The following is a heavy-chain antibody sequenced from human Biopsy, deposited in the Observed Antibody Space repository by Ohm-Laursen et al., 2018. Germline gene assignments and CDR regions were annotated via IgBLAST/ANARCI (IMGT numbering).Heavy chain of an antibody. CDR3: ARDRDRRGWFDP. V-gene: IGHV4-4*07. Sequence: GTLSLTCTVSGGSLSSYSWSWIRQPAGKGLEWIGQIYTSGITNYNPSLKSRVTMSVDTPKNKFSLRVSSVTAADTAVYYCARDRDRRGWFDPWGQGTLVTVSS. J-gene: IGHJ5*02. D-gene: IGHD1-14*01. CDR2: IYTSGIT. CDR1: GGSLSSYS.